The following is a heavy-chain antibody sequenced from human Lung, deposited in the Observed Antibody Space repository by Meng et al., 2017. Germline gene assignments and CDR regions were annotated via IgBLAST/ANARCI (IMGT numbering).Heavy chain of an antibody. J-gene: IGHJ4*02. V-gene: IGHV4-4*02. D-gene: IGHD1-7*01. CDR2: ISHSGRT. Sequence: QEPGPRLVRRCGTLSLACAPSRHSIPRTQWWSWLSQTAGKGLEWIGEISHSGRTVSRPSLQGRVSISLDKSNNEFSLKLTSVTAADTAVYYCERETLRELGLFHYWGQGILVTVSS. CDR3: ERETLRELGLFHY. CDR1: RHSIPRTQW.